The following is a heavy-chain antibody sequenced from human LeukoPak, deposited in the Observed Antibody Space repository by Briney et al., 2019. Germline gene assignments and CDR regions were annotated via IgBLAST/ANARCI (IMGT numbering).Heavy chain of an antibody. Sequence: GGSLRLSCAASGFTFSSYAMSWVRQAPGKGLEWVSAISGSGGSTYYADSVKGRLTISRDNSKNTLYLQMDSLRAEDTAVYYCAKSPYYYDSSGRGYAFDIWGQGTMVTVSS. D-gene: IGHD3-22*01. V-gene: IGHV3-23*01. CDR2: ISGSGGST. J-gene: IGHJ3*02. CDR1: GFTFSSYA. CDR3: AKSPYYYDSSGRGYAFDI.